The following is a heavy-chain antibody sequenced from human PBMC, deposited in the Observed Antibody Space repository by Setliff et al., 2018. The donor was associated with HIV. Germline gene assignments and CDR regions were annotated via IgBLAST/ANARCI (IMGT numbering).Heavy chain of an antibody. CDR3: ARDGGSSPSPVSDYYYYYMDV. V-gene: IGHV3-23*01. J-gene: IGHJ6*03. CDR2: ISDSGGST. CDR1: GFTFSGYW. Sequence: HPGGSLRLSCSASGFTFSGYWMSWVRQAPGKGLEWVSGISDSGGSTYYADSVKGRFTTSRDNAKNSVYLQLNSLRAEDTAVYYCARDGGSSPSPVSDYYYYYMDVWGKGTTVTVSS. D-gene: IGHD1-26*01.